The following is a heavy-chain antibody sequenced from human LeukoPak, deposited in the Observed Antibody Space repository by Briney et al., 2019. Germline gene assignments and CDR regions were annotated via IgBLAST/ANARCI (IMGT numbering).Heavy chain of an antibody. CDR1: GFTFSSYA. CDR2: MKQDGSGK. CDR3: ARVPYDHVWGSYLFYFDY. V-gene: IGHV3-7*01. J-gene: IGHJ4*02. Sequence: GGSLRLSCAASGFTFSSYAMSWVRQAPGKGLEWVANMKQDGSGKYYVDSVKGRITISRDNAKNSLYLQMISLRAEDTAVYYCARVPYDHVWGSYLFYFDYWGQGTLVTVSS. D-gene: IGHD3-16*01.